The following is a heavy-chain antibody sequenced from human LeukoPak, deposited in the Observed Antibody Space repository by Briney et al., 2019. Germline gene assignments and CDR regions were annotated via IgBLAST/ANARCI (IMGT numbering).Heavy chain of an antibody. V-gene: IGHV3-7*01. CDR2: INEGGSRD. CDR1: GFTFSMYW. D-gene: IGHD6-13*01. Sequence: GGSLRLSCEVSGFTFSMYWMTWVRQAPGKGLEWVANINEGGSRDWYVDCLKGRFTISRDNARNSLYLQMNSLRAEDTAVYYCARVSGFIAAAGSDLGGDYYYYYMDVWGKGTTVTVSS. J-gene: IGHJ6*03. CDR3: ARVSGFIAAAGSDLGGDYYYYYMDV.